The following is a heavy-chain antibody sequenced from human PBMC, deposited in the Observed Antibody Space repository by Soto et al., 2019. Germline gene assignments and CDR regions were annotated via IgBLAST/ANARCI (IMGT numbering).Heavy chain of an antibody. J-gene: IGHJ4*02. CDR2: ISYDGVNK. CDR3: ARDGGAY. D-gene: IGHD3-16*01. V-gene: IGHV3-30-3*01. CDR1: GFTFSSYA. Sequence: QVQLVESGGGVVQPGRSLRLSCAASGFTFSSYAMHWVRQAPGKGLDWVAVISYDGVNKYYADSVKGRFTISRDNSRNTLDLQVSSLRVEDTAVYHCARDGGAYWGQGTLVTVSS.